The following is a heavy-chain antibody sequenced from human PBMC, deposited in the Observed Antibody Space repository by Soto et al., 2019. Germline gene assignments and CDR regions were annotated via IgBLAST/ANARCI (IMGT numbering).Heavy chain of an antibody. J-gene: IGHJ4*02. V-gene: IGHV3-23*01. CDR2: ISGNGDIR. CDR1: GFTFSTYA. Sequence: EVQLLESGGGLVQPGGSLRLSCAASGFTFSTYAMNWVRQAPEKGLEWVASISGNGDIRYYADSVKSRFTISRDNSQNTLYMQMNRLRPEDTTLYYCAERRWSSGYDAITLDYWGQGALVTVSS. CDR3: AERRWSSGYDAITLDY. D-gene: IGHD5-12*01.